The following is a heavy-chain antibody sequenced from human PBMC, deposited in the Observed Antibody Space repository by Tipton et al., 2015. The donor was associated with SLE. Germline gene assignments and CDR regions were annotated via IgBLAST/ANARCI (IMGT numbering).Heavy chain of an antibody. D-gene: IGHD5-24*01. J-gene: IGHJ5*02. CDR3: ARGRDGYIDH. CDR2: ISYSGTT. CDR1: GVSIGSSY. Sequence: TLSLTCNVSGVSIGSSYWGWIRQSPGKALEWIGYISYSGTTYYSPSLESRVTISVDASKSQTSLDLISMTPADTATYYCARGRDGYIDHWGQGSLVTVSS. V-gene: IGHV4-59*01.